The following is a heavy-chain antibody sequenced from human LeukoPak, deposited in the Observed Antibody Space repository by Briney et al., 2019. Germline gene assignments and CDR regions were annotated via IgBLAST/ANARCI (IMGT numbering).Heavy chain of an antibody. Sequence: GGSLRLSCAASGFTFSSYAMTWVRQAPGKGLEWVSAISGSGGSTYYADSVKGRFTISRDNSKNTLYLQMNSLRAEDTAVYYCAKDRGYYYDSSGLNWFDPWGQGTLVTVSS. D-gene: IGHD3-22*01. J-gene: IGHJ5*02. CDR2: ISGSGGST. CDR3: AKDRGYYYDSSGLNWFDP. V-gene: IGHV3-23*01. CDR1: GFTFSSYA.